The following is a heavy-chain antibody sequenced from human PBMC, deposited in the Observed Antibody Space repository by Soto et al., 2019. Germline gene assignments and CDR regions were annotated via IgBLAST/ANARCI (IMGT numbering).Heavy chain of an antibody. Sequence: PGKGLEWIGYIYHSGSTYYNPSLKSRVTISVDRSKNQFSLKLTSVTAADTAVYYCATAPGPYWGQGTLVTVSS. J-gene: IGHJ4*02. CDR2: IYHSGST. CDR3: ATAPGPY. V-gene: IGHV4-30-2*01.